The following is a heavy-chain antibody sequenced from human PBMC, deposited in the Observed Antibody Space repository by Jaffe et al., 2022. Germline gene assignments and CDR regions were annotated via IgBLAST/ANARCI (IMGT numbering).Heavy chain of an antibody. CDR3: ARVGDIVVVPAADPSYYFDY. D-gene: IGHD2-2*01. J-gene: IGHJ4*02. CDR1: GFTFSSYW. Sequence: EVQLVESGGGLVQPGGSLRLSCAASGFTFSSYWMSWVRQAPGKGLEWVANIKQDGSEKYYVDSVKGRFTISRDNAKNSLYLQMNSLRAEDTAVYYCARVGDIVVVPAADPSYYFDYWGQGTLVTVSS. CDR2: IKQDGSEK. V-gene: IGHV3-7*01.